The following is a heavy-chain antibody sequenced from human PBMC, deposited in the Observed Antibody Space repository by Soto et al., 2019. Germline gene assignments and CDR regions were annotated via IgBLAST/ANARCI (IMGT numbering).Heavy chain of an antibody. D-gene: IGHD7-27*01. CDR3: VKRGRNWGAFDF. V-gene: IGHV3-23*01. CDR2: IGGTDGDSDGVP. J-gene: IGHJ3*01. Sequence: VQLLESGGDLVQPGGSLRLSCVASGFILNNYAMSWVRQAPGKGLAWVSTIGGTDGDSDGVPWYEDSVKGRFTISRDSSANTVFLHMDNLRAEDSALYYCVKRGRNWGAFDFWGQGTTVVVSS. CDR1: GFILNNYA.